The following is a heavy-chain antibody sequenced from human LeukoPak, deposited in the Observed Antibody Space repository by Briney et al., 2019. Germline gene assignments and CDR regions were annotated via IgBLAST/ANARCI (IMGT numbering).Heavy chain of an antibody. J-gene: IGHJ4*02. V-gene: IGHV1-46*01. D-gene: IGHD5-18*01. CDR2: INPSGGST. CDR1: GYTFTSYY. CDR3: ARVDTAMVSIDY. Sequence: ASVKVSCKASGYTFTSYYMHWVRQAPGQGLEWMGIINPSGGSTSYSQKFQGRVTMTRDTYTSTVYMELSSLRSEDTAVYYCARVDTAMVSIDYWGQGTLVTVSS.